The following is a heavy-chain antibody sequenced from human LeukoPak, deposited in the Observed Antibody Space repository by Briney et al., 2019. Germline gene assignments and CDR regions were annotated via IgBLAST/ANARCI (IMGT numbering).Heavy chain of an antibody. CDR3: ARVSRADYDFWSGYLDY. Sequence: SETLSLTCTVSGGSISSGDYYWSWIRQPPGKGLEWIGYIYYSGSTYYNPSLKSRVTISVDTSKNQFSLKLSSVTAADTAVYYCARVSRADYDFWSGYLDYRGQGTLVTVSS. J-gene: IGHJ4*02. CDR2: IYYSGST. D-gene: IGHD3-3*01. CDR1: GGSISSGDYY. V-gene: IGHV4-30-4*08.